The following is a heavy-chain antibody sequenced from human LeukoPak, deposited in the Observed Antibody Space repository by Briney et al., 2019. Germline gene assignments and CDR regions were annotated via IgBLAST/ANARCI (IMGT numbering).Heavy chain of an antibody. V-gene: IGHV4-59*01. CDR2: IYYSGST. D-gene: IGHD6-19*01. CDR3: ARDRSSGWTDY. Sequence: SETLSLTCTVSGGSISSYYWSCMRQPPGKGLEWIGYIYYSGSTNYNPSLKSRVTISVDTSKNQFSLKLSSVTAADTAVYYCARDRSSGWTDYWGQGTLVTVSS. CDR1: GGSISSYY. J-gene: IGHJ4*02.